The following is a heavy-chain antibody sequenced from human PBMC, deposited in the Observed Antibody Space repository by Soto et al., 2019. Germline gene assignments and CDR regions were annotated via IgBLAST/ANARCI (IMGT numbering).Heavy chain of an antibody. Sequence: QITLKESGPTLVKPTQTLTLTCTFSGFSLNTNGVGVGWIRQPPGKALEWLVIIYWDDDKRYSPYLKSRLTITKDTSKNQVVLTMTNVDPVDTATYYCAHVRRGDYNWGAFPIWGQGTMVTVSS. V-gene: IGHV2-5*02. J-gene: IGHJ3*02. D-gene: IGHD4-17*01. CDR2: IYWDDDK. CDR3: AHVRRGDYNWGAFPI. CDR1: GFSLNTNGVG.